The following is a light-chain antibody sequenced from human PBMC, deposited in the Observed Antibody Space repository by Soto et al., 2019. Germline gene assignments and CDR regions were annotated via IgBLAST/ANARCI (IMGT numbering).Light chain of an antibody. V-gene: IGKV1-39*01. CDR1: QGIKKY. J-gene: IGKJ2*01. Sequence: DIQMTQSPSSLSASVGDRVTITCRASQGIKKYVNWYQHKTGKAPKLLIYGASSLESGVPSRFSGHGSGTDFTLTISSLQAEDFATYYCHQSYITPDTFGQGTKVEIK. CDR2: GAS. CDR3: HQSYITPDT.